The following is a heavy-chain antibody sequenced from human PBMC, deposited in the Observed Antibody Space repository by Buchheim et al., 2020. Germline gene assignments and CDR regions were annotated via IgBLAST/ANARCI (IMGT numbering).Heavy chain of an antibody. J-gene: IGHJ5*02. CDR1: GGALSGYG. CDR2: IIPMSGTS. CDR3: ARDQPYYYDSSGNYYQFDP. V-gene: IGHV1-69*06. D-gene: IGHD3-22*01. Sequence: QVHLVQSGPEVKKSGSSVKVSCKASGGALSGYGFSWVRQAPGQGLEWMGGIIPMSGTSTYAERFQGRVTIIADKSTNTVYMELGSLRSEDTAVYYCARDQPYYYDSSGNYYQFDPWGQGTL.